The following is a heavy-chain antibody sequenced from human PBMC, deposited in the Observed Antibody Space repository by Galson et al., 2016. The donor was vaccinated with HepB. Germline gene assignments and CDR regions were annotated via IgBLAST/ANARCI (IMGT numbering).Heavy chain of an antibody. D-gene: IGHD3-16*01. CDR2: LKQDGSDK. J-gene: IGHJ6*02. Sequence: SLRVSCAASGFSFSRHSMNWVRQAPGKGLECVANLKQDGSDKYYAHSVMGRFTISRDNAKNSLYLQMNSLSAEDTAVYYCATGGSRGISDAFGFWGQGTTVIVS. CDR1: GFSFSRHS. V-gene: IGHV3-7*01. CDR3: ATGGSRGISDAFGF.